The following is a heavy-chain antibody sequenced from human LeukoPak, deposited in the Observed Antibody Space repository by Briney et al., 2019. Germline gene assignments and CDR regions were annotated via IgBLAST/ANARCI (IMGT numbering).Heavy chain of an antibody. V-gene: IGHV3-48*02. J-gene: IGHJ4*02. CDR2: IISSSSTI. CDR3: AREGTTVKVSDY. CDR1: GVSFSSYS. D-gene: IGHD1-1*01. Sequence: PGGSLRLSCAASGVSFSSYSMSWVRQAPGKGLEWVSYIISSSSTIYYADSVKGRFTISRENAKNSLYLQMNSLRDEDTAVYYCAREGTTVKVSDYWGQGTLVTVSS.